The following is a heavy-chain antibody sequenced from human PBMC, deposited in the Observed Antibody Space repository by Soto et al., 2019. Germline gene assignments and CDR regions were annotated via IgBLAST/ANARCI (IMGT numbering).Heavy chain of an antibody. CDR1: GYTFTDYG. CDR3: ARGHAGTGGPSDY. V-gene: IGHV1-18*01. CDR2: ISGYSDNT. J-gene: IGHJ4*02. D-gene: IGHD2-8*02. Sequence: QVQLVQSGAEVKKPGASVKVSCKGSGYTFTDYGISWVRQAPGQGLEWMGWISGYSDNTNYAQKFQGRVTMTTDTSTSTAYMEVRSLRSDDTAVYFCARGHAGTGGPSDYWGQGTLVTVSS.